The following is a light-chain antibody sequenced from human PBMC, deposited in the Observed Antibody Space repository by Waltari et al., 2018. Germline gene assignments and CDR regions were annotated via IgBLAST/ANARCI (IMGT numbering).Light chain of an antibody. CDR2: EIS. V-gene: IGKV2D-29*01. CDR1: QSLLHTDGKRY. J-gene: IGKJ4*01. CDR3: MQSIQMPLT. Sequence: DIVMTQTPVSLSVTPGQPASISCTSSQSLLHTDGKRYLYWYLQKPGQPPQLLIHEISKHFAGVPDSVSGSGSETDFTLKISRVEAEDVGVYYCMQSIQMPLTFGGGTKVEIK.